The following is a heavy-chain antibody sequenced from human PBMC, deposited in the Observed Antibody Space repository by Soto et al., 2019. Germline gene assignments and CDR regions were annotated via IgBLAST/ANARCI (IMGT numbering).Heavy chain of an antibody. CDR3: APSPNYDFWSGHPWYYYYGMDV. CDR2: ISSSGSTI. Sequence: QVQLVESGGGLVKPGGSLRLSCAASGFTFSDYYMSWIRQAPGKGLEWVSYISSSGSTIYYADSVKGRFTISRDNGKNSLYLQMNSLRAEDTAVYYCAPSPNYDFWSGHPWYYYYGMDVWGQGTTVTVSS. V-gene: IGHV3-11*01. D-gene: IGHD3-3*01. J-gene: IGHJ6*02. CDR1: GFTFSDYY.